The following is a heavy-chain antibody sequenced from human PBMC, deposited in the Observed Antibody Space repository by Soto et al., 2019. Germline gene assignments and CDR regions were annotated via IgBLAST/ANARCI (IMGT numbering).Heavy chain of an antibody. CDR2: IYPGDSDT. D-gene: IGHD6-19*01. V-gene: IGHV5-51*01. CDR3: ARRDSSGWYGSDYMDV. CDR1: GYSFTSYW. J-gene: IGHJ6*03. Sequence: ASVKVSCKGSGYSFTSYWIGWVRQMPGKGLEWMGIIYPGDSDTRYSPSFQGQVTISADKSISTAYLQWSSLKASDTAMYYCARRDSSGWYGSDYMDVWGKGTTVTVSS.